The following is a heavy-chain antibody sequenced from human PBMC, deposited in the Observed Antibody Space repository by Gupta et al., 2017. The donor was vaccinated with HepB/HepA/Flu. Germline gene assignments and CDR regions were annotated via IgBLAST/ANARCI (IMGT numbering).Heavy chain of an antibody. CDR3: ARDKYDIWTGCAFDV. J-gene: IGHJ3*01. Sequence: QEQLVESGGGVVQPGRSLRLSCAASGFSFNSYAMHWVRQAPGKGLEWVAVMPYYGSKKYHADSVEGRFTISRDNSKNTLYLQMDSLRAEDTAIYYCARDKYDIWTGCAFDVWGPGTMVTVSS. CDR1: GFSFNSYA. V-gene: IGHV3-30-3*01. CDR2: MPYYGSKK. D-gene: IGHD3/OR15-3a*01.